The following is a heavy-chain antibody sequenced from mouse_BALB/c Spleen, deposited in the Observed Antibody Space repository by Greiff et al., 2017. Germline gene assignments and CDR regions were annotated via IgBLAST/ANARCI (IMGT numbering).Heavy chain of an antibody. CDR3: ARDRGLYGNFFAY. J-gene: IGHJ3*01. CDR2: INSNGGST. V-gene: IGHV5-6-3*01. CDR1: GFTFSSYG. Sequence: EVQVVESGGGLVQPGGSLKLSCAASGFTFSSYGMSWVRQTPDKRLELVATINSNGGSTYYPDSVKGRFTISRDNAKNTLYLQMSSLKSEDTAMYYCARDRGLYGNFFAYWGQGTLVTVSA. D-gene: IGHD1-1*01.